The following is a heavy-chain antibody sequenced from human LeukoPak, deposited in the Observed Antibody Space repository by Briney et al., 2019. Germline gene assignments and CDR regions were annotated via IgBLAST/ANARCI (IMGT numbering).Heavy chain of an antibody. V-gene: IGHV1-24*01. J-gene: IGHJ3*02. CDR1: GYTLTELS. Sequence: ASVKVSCKVSGYTLTELSMHWVRQAPGKGLEWMGGFDPEDGETIYAQKFQGRVTMTEDTSTDTAYMELSSLRSEDTVVYYCATVSWIQLYRAANAFDIWGQGTMVTVSS. CDR2: FDPEDGET. CDR3: ATVSWIQLYRAANAFDI. D-gene: IGHD5-18*01.